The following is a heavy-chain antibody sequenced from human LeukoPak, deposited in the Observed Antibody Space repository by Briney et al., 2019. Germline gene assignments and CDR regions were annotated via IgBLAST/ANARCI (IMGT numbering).Heavy chain of an antibody. Sequence: ASVKVSCKASGYTFTSYAMHWVRQAPGQRLEWMGWISAYNGNTNYAQKLQGRVTMTTDTSTSTAYMELRSLRSDDTAVYYCAREINGEAVFDYWGQGTLVTVSS. CDR1: GYTFTSYA. V-gene: IGHV1-18*01. J-gene: IGHJ4*02. D-gene: IGHD6-19*01. CDR3: AREINGEAVFDY. CDR2: ISAYNGNT.